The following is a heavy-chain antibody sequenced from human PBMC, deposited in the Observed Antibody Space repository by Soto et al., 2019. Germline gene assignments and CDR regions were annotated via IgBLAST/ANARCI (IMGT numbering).Heavy chain of an antibody. Sequence: GGSLRLSCAASGFIFSNTWINWVRQAPGKGLEWVGRIKTRIEGGTTNYAAPVKGRFTVSGDDSKNTVYLHMNSLRTEDTAVYYCTADIPNISANYGMDVWGQGTTVTVSS. CDR1: GFIFSNTW. J-gene: IGHJ6*02. CDR2: IKTRIEGGTT. V-gene: IGHV3-15*07. D-gene: IGHD6-25*01. CDR3: TADIPNISANYGMDV.